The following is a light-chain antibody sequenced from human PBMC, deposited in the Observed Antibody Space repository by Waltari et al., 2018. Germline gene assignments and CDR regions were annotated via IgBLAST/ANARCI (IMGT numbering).Light chain of an antibody. J-gene: IGLJ2*01. Sequence: QSVLTQPPSASGTPGQRVTISCSRSSSHIRSNPVSLYQQLPGTAPKLLIYSNNQRPSGVPDRFSGSKSGTSASLAISGLQSEDEADYYCAAWDDSLNGVVFGGGTKLTVL. CDR2: SNN. V-gene: IGLV1-44*01. CDR1: SSHIRSNP. CDR3: AAWDDSLNGVV.